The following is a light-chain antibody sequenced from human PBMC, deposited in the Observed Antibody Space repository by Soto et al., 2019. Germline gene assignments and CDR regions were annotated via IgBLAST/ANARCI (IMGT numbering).Light chain of an antibody. V-gene: IGKV3-20*01. CDR3: HQYGNSPWA. Sequence: ETVLTQSPGTLSLSPGERATLSCRASQSVYNNRLAWYQHRPGQAPGVLIYDASNRAPGIPDRFSGSASGTDFSLTINRLEPEDVGVYYCHQYGNSPWALGQGTKVEIK. CDR1: QSVYNNR. J-gene: IGKJ1*01. CDR2: DAS.